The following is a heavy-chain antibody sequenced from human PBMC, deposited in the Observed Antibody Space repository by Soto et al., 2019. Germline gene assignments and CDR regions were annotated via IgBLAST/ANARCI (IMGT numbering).Heavy chain of an antibody. CDR1: GASISSYF. J-gene: IGHJ5*02. CDR3: AREAGPDRWFDP. CDR2: ISTSGTT. D-gene: IGHD6-19*01. V-gene: IGHV4-4*07. Sequence: SETLSLTCTVSGASISSYFWTWIWQPAGKGLDWIGRISTSGTTNYNPSLKSRVTMSVDTSKNHFSLNLSSVTAADTAVYYCAREAGPDRWFDPWGQGTLVTVSS.